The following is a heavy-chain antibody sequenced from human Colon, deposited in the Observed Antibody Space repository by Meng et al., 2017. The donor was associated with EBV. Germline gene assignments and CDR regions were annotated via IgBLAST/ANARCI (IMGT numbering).Heavy chain of an antibody. Sequence: GLGKRARTLSLADAVSDSSTSSINYYRWRRVHQPPGKGLEWLGEIHHNGGTNNNPSLKSRVNISVDRANNQLSLYLISVTAADTAVYDCARGSCYIEATWGQGTLVTVSS. D-gene: IGHD3-10*01. CDR2: IHHNGGT. CDR1: DSSTSSINYYR. CDR3: ARGSCYIEAT. V-gene: IGHV4-4*02. J-gene: IGHJ5*02.